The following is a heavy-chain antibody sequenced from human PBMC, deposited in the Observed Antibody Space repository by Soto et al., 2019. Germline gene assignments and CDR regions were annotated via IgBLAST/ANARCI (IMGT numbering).Heavy chain of an antibody. D-gene: IGHD2-2*01. CDR1: GYSFTSYW. Sequence: PGESLKISCKGSGYSFTSYWIGWVRQMPGKGLEWMGIIYPGDSDTRYSPSFQGQVTISADKSISTAYLQWSSLKASDTAMYYCARLPDYCSSTSCYGLYYYYYMDVWGKGTTVTVS. V-gene: IGHV5-51*01. CDR3: ARLPDYCSSTSCYGLYYYYYMDV. J-gene: IGHJ6*03. CDR2: IYPGDSDT.